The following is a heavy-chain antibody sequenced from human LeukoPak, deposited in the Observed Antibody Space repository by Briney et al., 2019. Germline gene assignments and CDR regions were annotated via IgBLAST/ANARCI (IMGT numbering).Heavy chain of an antibody. D-gene: IGHD3-9*01. Sequence: GGSLRLSCAASGFTFSRYGMHWVRQAPGKGLEWVAFIRYDGSNKYYADSVKGRFTISRDNSKNTLYLQMNSLRAEDTAVYYCARDRYDILTGPFDYWGQGTLVTVSS. CDR2: IRYDGSNK. V-gene: IGHV3-30*02. CDR1: GFTFSRYG. J-gene: IGHJ4*02. CDR3: ARDRYDILTGPFDY.